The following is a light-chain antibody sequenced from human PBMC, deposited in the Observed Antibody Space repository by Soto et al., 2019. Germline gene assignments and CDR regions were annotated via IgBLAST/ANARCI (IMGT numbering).Light chain of an antibody. V-gene: IGKV1-39*01. J-gene: IGKJ5*01. CDR2: AAS. CDR1: QNIDNY. Sequence: DIQMTQSPSSLSAYVGDRVTITCRASQNIDNYVNWYQQKPGKAPNLLIYAASNLRSGVPSRFSGSGSGTYFTLTVSSLQPEDSATYSCQQSYTTPITFGQGTPVE. CDR3: QQSYTTPIT.